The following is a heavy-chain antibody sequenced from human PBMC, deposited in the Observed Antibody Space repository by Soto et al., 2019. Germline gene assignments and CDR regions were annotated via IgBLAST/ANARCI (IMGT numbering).Heavy chain of an antibody. D-gene: IGHD2-15*01. Sequence: PVGSLRLSCAASGFTFSSYGMHWVRQAPGKGLEWVAVISYDGSNKYYADSVKGRFTISRDNSKNTLYLQMNSLRAEDTAVYYCAKDLVYWGQGTLVTVSS. V-gene: IGHV3-30*18. CDR2: ISYDGSNK. CDR3: AKDLVY. J-gene: IGHJ4*02. CDR1: GFTFSSYG.